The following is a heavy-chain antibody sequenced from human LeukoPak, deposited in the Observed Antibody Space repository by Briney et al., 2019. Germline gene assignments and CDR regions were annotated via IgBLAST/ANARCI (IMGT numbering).Heavy chain of an antibody. Sequence: VASVKVSCKASGYTFTRYGISGVRQAPGQGLEWMGWISAYNGNTNYAQKLQGRVTMTTDTSTSTAYMQLRSLRSDEPAVYYCARGVQPWPMSPNFDYWGQGTLVTVSS. J-gene: IGHJ4*02. V-gene: IGHV1-18*01. CDR2: ISAYNGNT. CDR3: ARGVQPWPMSPNFDY. D-gene: IGHD5-18*01. CDR1: GYTFTRYG.